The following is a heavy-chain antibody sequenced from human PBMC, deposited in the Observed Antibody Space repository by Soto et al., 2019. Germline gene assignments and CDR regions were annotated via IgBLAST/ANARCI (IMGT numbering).Heavy chain of an antibody. V-gene: IGHV6-1*01. CDR2: TYYRSKWIH. D-gene: IGHD3-16*01. Sequence: SQTRSLTFVISGDSVSSSSSAWNWIRQSPSRGLEWLGRTYYRSKWIHEYAVSMESRITINPDTSKNQFSLQLYSVTPEDTAVYYCAGVVWFRGMDVWGQGTTMTVYS. J-gene: IGHJ6*02. CDR1: GDSVSSSSSA. CDR3: AGVVWFRGMDV.